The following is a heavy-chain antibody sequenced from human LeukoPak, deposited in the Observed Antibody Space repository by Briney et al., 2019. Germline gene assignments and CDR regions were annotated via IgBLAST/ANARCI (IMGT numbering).Heavy chain of an antibody. Sequence: GASVTVSFKASGYTYTGYYMHWVRQAPGQELEWMGWSNPNSGGTNYAQKFQDGVNMTRDTPLSTAYMELSRLRSDDPALYYCARSRGIAAAGPPPLRLNYYGMDVWGQGTTVTVSS. CDR2: SNPNSGGT. D-gene: IGHD6-13*01. J-gene: IGHJ6*02. CDR3: ARSRGIAAAGPPPLRLNYYGMDV. CDR1: GYTYTGYY. V-gene: IGHV1-2*02.